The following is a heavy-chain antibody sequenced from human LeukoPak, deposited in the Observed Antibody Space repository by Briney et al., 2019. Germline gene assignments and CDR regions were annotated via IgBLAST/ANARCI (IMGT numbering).Heavy chain of an antibody. CDR2: INPSGGST. J-gene: IGHJ4*02. Sequence: ASVKVSCKASGYTFTSYDINWVRQAPGQGLEWMGIINPSGGSTSYAQKFQGRVTMTRDMSTSTVYMELSSLRSEDTAVYYCARGGIVGATFVYWGQGTLVTVSS. V-gene: IGHV1-46*01. CDR1: GYTFTSYD. D-gene: IGHD1-26*01. CDR3: ARGGIVGATFVY.